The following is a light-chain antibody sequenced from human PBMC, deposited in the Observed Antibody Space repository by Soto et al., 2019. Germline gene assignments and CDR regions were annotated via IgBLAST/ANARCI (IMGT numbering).Light chain of an antibody. CDR2: DVS. J-gene: IGLJ2*01. CDR3: SSHTSRRTPVV. Sequence: QSALTQPASVSGSPGQSITSSCTGSSSDVGGYNYVSWYQQYPGKAPKLMIYDVSNRPSEVSNRFSGSKSGNTASLTISGLQAEDEADYYCSSHTSRRTPVVFGEGTKLTVL. CDR1: SSDVGGYNY. V-gene: IGLV2-14*01.